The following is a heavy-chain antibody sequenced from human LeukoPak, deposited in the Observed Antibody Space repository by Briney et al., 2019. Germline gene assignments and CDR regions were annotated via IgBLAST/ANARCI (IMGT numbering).Heavy chain of an antibody. CDR1: GYTFTGYY. CDR2: INPNSGGT. Sequence: ASVKVSCKASGYTFTGYYMHWVRQAPGQGLEWMGWINPNSGGTNYAQKFQGRVTMTRDTSISTAYMELSSLRSEDTAVYYCATVDTAMATFDYWGQGTLVTVSS. D-gene: IGHD5-18*01. CDR3: ATVDTAMATFDY. J-gene: IGHJ4*02. V-gene: IGHV1-2*02.